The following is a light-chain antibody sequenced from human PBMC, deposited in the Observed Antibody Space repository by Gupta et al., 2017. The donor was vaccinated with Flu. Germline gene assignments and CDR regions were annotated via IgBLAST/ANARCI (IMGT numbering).Light chain of an antibody. J-gene: IGLJ1*01. CDR2: DVT. Sequence: QSALNQPPSVSGSPGQSIPLSCTGNSSDVGGSDYVSWYQQHPDKAPKLIIYDVTNRPSGVSSRFSGAKSGNTASLTISGLQAEDGTDYYCSSYTSGSTFYVFGTGTKVTVL. CDR3: SSYTSGSTFYV. CDR1: SSDVGGSDY. V-gene: IGLV2-14*01.